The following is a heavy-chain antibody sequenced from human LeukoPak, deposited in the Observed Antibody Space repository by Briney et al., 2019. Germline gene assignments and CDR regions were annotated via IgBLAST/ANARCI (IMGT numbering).Heavy chain of an antibody. V-gene: IGHV4-30-2*01. CDR1: GGSISSGGYS. CDR3: ARGPRSLSFDY. J-gene: IGHJ4*02. Sequence: SETPSLTCAVSGGSISSGGYSWSWIRQPPGKGLEWIGYIYHSGSTYYNPSLKSRVTIPVDRSKNQFSLKLSSVTAADTAVYYCARGPRSLSFDYWGQGTLVTVSS. CDR2: IYHSGST. D-gene: IGHD2-15*01.